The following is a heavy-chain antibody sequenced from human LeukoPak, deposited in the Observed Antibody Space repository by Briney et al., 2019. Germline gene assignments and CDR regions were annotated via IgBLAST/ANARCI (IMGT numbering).Heavy chain of an antibody. Sequence: SETLSLTCTVSGGSISSYYWSWIRQPPGKGLEWIGYIYYSGSTNYNPPLKSRVTISVDTSKNQFSLKLSSVTAADTAVYYCARVSYGSGPAYYYYYGMDVWGQGTTVTVSS. J-gene: IGHJ6*02. D-gene: IGHD3-16*01. V-gene: IGHV4-59*01. CDR2: IYYSGST. CDR3: ARVSYGSGPAYYYYYGMDV. CDR1: GGSISSYY.